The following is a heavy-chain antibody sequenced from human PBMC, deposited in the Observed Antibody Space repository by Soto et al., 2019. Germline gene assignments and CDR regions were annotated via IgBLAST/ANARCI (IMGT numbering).Heavy chain of an antibody. CDR3: TRTRFLEWLFAADY. V-gene: IGHV3-49*04. J-gene: IGHJ4*02. Sequence: PGGSLRLSCTASGFTFGDYAMSWVRQAPGKGLEWVGFIRSKAYGGTTEYAASVKGRFTISRDDSKSIAYLQMNSLKTEDTAVYYCTRTRFLEWLFAADYWGQGTLVTSPQ. CDR1: GFTFGDYA. D-gene: IGHD3-3*01. CDR2: IRSKAYGGTT.